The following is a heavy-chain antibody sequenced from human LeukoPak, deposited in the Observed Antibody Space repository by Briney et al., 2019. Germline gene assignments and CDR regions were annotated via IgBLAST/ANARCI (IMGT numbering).Heavy chain of an antibody. CDR1: GGSFSGYY. Sequence: SETLSLTCAVYGGSFSGYYWGWIRQPPGKGLEWIGEINHSGSTNYSPSHKSRVTMSVGTSKNQFSLKLTSVSAADTAVYFCARVGGDWFDPWGQGILVTVSS. CDR2: INHSGST. CDR3: ARVGGDWFDP. D-gene: IGHD3-10*01. J-gene: IGHJ5*02. V-gene: IGHV4-34*01.